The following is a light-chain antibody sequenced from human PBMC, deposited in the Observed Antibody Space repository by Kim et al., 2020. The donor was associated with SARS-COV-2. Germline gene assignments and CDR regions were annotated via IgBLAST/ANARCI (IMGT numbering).Light chain of an antibody. CDR2: AAS. J-gene: IGKJ4*01. CDR1: QAISSY. CDR3: QRLIRPPFT. V-gene: IGKV1-9*01. Sequence: IQVTQSPSSLSASVGDRATITCRASQAISSYLSWYQQKPGKAPKLLIYAASTVESVVPSRVSGSGSGADFALTISSLQPEDFATYYCQRLIRPPFTFGGGTKVDIK.